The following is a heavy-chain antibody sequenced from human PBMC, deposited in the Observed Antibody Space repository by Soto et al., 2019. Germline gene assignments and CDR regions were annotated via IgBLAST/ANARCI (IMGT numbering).Heavy chain of an antibody. CDR2: INSDGSSR. V-gene: IGHV3-74*01. CDR3: AGGSGYSYGYDYYGMDV. D-gene: IGHD5-18*01. Sequence: GGSLRLSCAASGFMFSSYWMHWVRQAPGKGLVWVSRINSDGSSRTYADSVKGRFTISRDNAKLYLQMNSLRAEDTAVYYCAGGSGYSYGYDYYGMDVWGQGTTVTVSS. J-gene: IGHJ6*02. CDR1: GFMFSSYW.